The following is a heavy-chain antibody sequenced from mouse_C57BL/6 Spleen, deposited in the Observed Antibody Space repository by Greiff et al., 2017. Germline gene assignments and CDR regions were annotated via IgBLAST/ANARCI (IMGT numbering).Heavy chain of an antibody. V-gene: IGHV1-80*01. CDR3: GREGANGDFGY. D-gene: IGHD4-1*01. CDR1: GYAFSSYW. J-gene: IGHJ3*01. CDR2: IYPGDGDT. Sequence: QVQLQQSGAELVKPGASVKISCKASGYAFSSYWMNWVKQRPGKGLEWIGQIYPGDGDTNYNGKFQGKATLTADKSASTAYMRRSSLASEDSAVYFCGREGANGDFGYWGQGTLVTVSA.